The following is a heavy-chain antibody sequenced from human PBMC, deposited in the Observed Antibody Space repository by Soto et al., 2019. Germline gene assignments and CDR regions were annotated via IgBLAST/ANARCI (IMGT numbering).Heavy chain of an antibody. CDR3: AKGGMFGAAPFDY. J-gene: IGHJ4*02. CDR1: GFTFSSYA. Sequence: GGSLRLSCAASGFTFSSYAMSWVRQAPGKGLEWVSAISGSGGSTYYADSVKGRFTISRANSKNSLYLQMNSLRAEDTAVYYCAKGGMFGAAPFDYWGQGTLVTVSS. D-gene: IGHD3-10*02. CDR2: ISGSGGST. V-gene: IGHV3-23*01.